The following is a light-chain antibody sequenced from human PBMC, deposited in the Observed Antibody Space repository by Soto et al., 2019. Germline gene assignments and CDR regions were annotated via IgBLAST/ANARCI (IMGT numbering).Light chain of an antibody. CDR2: DAS. Sequence: EIVMTQSPATLSVSPGERVVLSCRATQTVTNKLAWYQQKPGQAPRLLIYDASIRATGIPARFSGSGSGTEFILTISSLQSEDFVLYYCQQYNSWPVTFGGGTKVEI. CDR1: QTVTNK. CDR3: QQYNSWPVT. J-gene: IGKJ4*01. V-gene: IGKV3-15*01.